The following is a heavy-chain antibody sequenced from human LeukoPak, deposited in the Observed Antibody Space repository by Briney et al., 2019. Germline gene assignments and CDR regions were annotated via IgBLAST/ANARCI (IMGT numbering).Heavy chain of an antibody. J-gene: IGHJ4*02. Sequence: SETLSLTCAVYGGSFSDYYWTCIRQPPGKGLEWIGEINHSGSTNYNPSLKSRVTISVDTSKNQFSLKLNSVTAADTAVYYCASFRWAVGFGYWGQGNLVTVSS. V-gene: IGHV4-34*01. D-gene: IGHD3-3*01. CDR1: GGSFSDYY. CDR2: INHSGST. CDR3: ASFRWAVGFGY.